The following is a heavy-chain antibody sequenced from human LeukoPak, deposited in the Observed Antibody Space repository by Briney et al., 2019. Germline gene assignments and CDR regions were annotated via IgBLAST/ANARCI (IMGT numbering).Heavy chain of an antibody. CDR2: ISGSGGST. D-gene: IGHD6-19*01. J-gene: IGHJ4*02. V-gene: IGHV3-23*01. Sequence: PGGSLRLSCAASGFIFSNYWMSWVRQAPGKGLEWVSAISGSGGSTYYADSVKGRFTISRDNSKNTLYLQMNSLRAEDTAVYYCARDLAVAGTLFDYWGQGTLVTVSS. CDR3: ARDLAVAGTLFDY. CDR1: GFIFSNYW.